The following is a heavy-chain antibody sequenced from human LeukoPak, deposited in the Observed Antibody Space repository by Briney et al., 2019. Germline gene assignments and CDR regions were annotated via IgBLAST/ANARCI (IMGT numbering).Heavy chain of an antibody. CDR3: ARGPYYYMDV. CDR1: GGSISSDDYY. Sequence: PSETLSLTCTVSGGSISSDDYYWSWIRQPAGKGLEWIARMHTDGSTNYNPSLKSRVTKSVDTSKNQFSLRLSSVTAADTAVYYCARGPYYYMDVWGKGTTVTVSS. J-gene: IGHJ6*03. V-gene: IGHV4-61*02. CDR2: MHTDGST.